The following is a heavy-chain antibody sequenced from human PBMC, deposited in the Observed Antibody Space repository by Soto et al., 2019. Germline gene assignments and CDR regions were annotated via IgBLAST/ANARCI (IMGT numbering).Heavy chain of an antibody. CDR1: GGTFSSYA. D-gene: IGHD3-22*01. V-gene: IGHV1-69*06. CDR2: IIPIFGTA. CDR3: ARERYYYDSSGYFAGDYYYGMDV. J-gene: IGHJ6*02. Sequence: SVKVSCKASGGTFSSYAISWVRQAPGQGLEWMGGIIPIFGTANYAQKFQGRVTITADKSTSTAYMELSSLRSEDTAVYYCARERYYYDSSGYFAGDYYYGMDVWG.